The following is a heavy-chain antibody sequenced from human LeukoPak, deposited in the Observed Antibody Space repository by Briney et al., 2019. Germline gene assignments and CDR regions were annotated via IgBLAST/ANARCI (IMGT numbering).Heavy chain of an antibody. CDR3: ARDRGLILWLGELSLDAFDI. CDR1: GLTFSSYW. V-gene: IGHV3-74*01. D-gene: IGHD3-10*01. CDR2: INSDGSST. Sequence: PGGSVRLSCAASGLTFSSYWVHWPRQAPGKGRVWVSRINSDGSSTSYADSVKGRFTISRDNAKNTLYLQMNSLRAEDTGVYYGARDRGLILWLGELSLDAFDIRGQRTLVTVSS. J-gene: IGHJ3*02.